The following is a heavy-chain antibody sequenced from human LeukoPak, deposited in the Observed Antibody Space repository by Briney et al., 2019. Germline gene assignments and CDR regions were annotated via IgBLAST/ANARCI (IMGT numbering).Heavy chain of an antibody. CDR2: VQSETGGGTT. V-gene: IGHV3-15*01. J-gene: IGHJ4*02. Sequence: GGSLRLSCAGSGFSFSDAWMTWVRQAPGKGLEWIGRVQSETGGGTTDYAAPVKGRFTISRDDSKNMLYLQMNSLKNEDTAVYYCTTSPQWLENWGQGTLVTVSP. CDR3: TTSPQWLEN. D-gene: IGHD6-19*01. CDR1: GFSFSDAW.